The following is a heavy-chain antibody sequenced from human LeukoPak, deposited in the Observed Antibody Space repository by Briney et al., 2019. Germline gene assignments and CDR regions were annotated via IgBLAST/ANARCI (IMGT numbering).Heavy chain of an antibody. V-gene: IGHV4-39*07. CDR3: ARAAITMIVVVQSAFDI. CDR2: IYYSGST. D-gene: IGHD3-22*01. CDR1: GGSISSSSYY. Sequence: SETLSLTCTVSGGSISSSSYYWGWIRQPPGKGQEWIVSIYYSGSTYYNPSLKSRVTISVDTSKNQFSLKLSSVTAADTAVYYCARAAITMIVVVQSAFDIWGQGTMVTVSS. J-gene: IGHJ3*02.